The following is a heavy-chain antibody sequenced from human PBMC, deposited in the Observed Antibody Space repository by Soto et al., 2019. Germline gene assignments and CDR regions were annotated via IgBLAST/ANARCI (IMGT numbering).Heavy chain of an antibody. CDR2: ISGSGGST. Sequence: EVQLLESGGGLLQPGGSLRLSCAASGFTFSDYGLSWVRQAPGKGLEWVSTISGSGGSTFYADSVKGRISISGDNFKSMVYLQMNSLRAEDTAIYYCAKGSNTNSNDYYYMDVWGKGTAVTVSS. CDR3: AKGSNTNSNDYYYMDV. J-gene: IGHJ6*03. CDR1: GFTFSDYG. D-gene: IGHD5-18*01. V-gene: IGHV3-23*01.